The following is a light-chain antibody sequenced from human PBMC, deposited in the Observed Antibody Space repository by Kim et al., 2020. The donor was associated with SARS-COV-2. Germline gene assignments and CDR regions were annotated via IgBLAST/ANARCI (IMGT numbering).Light chain of an antibody. CDR2: VAS. CDR1: QSISTY. J-gene: IGKJ2*01. Sequence: DIQMSQHPSSLSATVGDRVTITCRANQSISTYLNWYQQKQRKDPKLLIYVASTLQSGVPSRFSGSGSGTDFFLTISSLQPEDFATYYCQQGDTTPYTFGQGTKLEI. V-gene: IGKV1-39*01. CDR3: QQGDTTPYT.